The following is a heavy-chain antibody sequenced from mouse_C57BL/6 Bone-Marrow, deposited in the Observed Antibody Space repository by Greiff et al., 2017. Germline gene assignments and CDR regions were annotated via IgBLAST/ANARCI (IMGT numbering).Heavy chain of an antibody. CDR1: GFTFSSYT. V-gene: IGHV5-9*01. J-gene: IGHJ1*03. CDR2: ISGGGGNT. Sequence: EVHLVESGEGLVKPGGSLKLSCAASGFTFSSYTMSWVRQTPEKRLQWVAAISGGGGNTYYPDSVKGRFTISRDNDKNILYLQMSSLRSEDTALYYCSRQVTTVLATKYFDVWGTGTTVTVSS. CDR3: SRQVTTVLATKYFDV. D-gene: IGHD1-1*01.